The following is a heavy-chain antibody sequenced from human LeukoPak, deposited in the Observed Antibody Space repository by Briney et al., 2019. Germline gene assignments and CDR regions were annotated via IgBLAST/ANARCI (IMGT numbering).Heavy chain of an antibody. D-gene: IGHD3-10*01. CDR3: ARGPFGELLWEYLQH. CDR1: GFTFSSYG. CDR2: IWYDGSNK. J-gene: IGHJ1*01. Sequence: GGSLRLSCAASGFTFSSYGMHWVRQAPGKGPEWVAVIWYDGSNKYYADSVKGRFTISRDNSKNTLYLQMNSLRAEDTAVYYCARGPFGELLWEYLQHWGQGTLVTVSS. V-gene: IGHV3-33*01.